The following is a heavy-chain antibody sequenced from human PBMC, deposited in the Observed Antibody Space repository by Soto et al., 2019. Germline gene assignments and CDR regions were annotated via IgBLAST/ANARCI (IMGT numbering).Heavy chain of an antibody. CDR3: ARIRVRRGISYYYYYGMDV. CDR2: INHSGST. Sequence: LSLTCAVYVGSFSGFYWSWVRQPPGKGLEWIGEINHSGSTNYTPSLQSRVTISVDTSKNQFFLKLNSVTAADTAVYYCARIRVRRGISYYYYYGMDVWGQGTTVTVSS. CDR1: VGSFSGFY. V-gene: IGHV4-34*01. D-gene: IGHD3-10*01. J-gene: IGHJ6*02.